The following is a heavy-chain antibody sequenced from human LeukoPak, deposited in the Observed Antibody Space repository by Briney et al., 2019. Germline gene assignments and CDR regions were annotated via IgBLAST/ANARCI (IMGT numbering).Heavy chain of an antibody. J-gene: IGHJ4*02. CDR1: GGSISSYY. CDR3: ARDGDYDFSGYFDY. Sequence: SETLSLTCTVSGGSISSYYWSWIRQPPGKGLEWIGYMYYSGSTNYNPSLKSRVTISVDTSKNQFSLKVRSVTAADTAVYYCARDGDYDFSGYFDYWGQGTLVTVSS. CDR2: MYYSGST. V-gene: IGHV4-59*01. D-gene: IGHD3-3*01.